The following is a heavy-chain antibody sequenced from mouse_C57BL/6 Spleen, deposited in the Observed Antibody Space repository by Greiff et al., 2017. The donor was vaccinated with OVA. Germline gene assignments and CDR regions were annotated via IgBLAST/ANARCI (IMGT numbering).Heavy chain of an antibody. V-gene: IGHV5-17*01. CDR1: GFTFRDYG. Sequence: DVMLVESGGGLVKPGGSLKLSCAASGFTFRDYGMHWVRQAPEKGLEWVAYISSGSSTIYYADTVKGRFTISRDNAKNTLFLQMTSLRSEDTAMYYCARDYYAMDYWGQGTSVTVSS. CDR3: ARDYYAMDY. J-gene: IGHJ4*01. CDR2: ISSGSSTI.